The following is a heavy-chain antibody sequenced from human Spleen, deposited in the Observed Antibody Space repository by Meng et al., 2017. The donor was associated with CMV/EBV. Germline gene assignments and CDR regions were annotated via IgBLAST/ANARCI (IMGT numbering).Heavy chain of an antibody. Sequence: SETLSLICAVYGGSFSNYYWSWIRQTPGKGLEWIGEIRHSGDITNYNPSLKSRVTISIDTSKKQFSLKLSAVTAADTAVYYCTRQYSSSYYSDYWGQGTLVTVSS. CDR2: IRHSGDIT. CDR3: TRQYSSSYYSDY. J-gene: IGHJ4*02. CDR1: GGSFSNYY. V-gene: IGHV4-34*01. D-gene: IGHD6-6*01.